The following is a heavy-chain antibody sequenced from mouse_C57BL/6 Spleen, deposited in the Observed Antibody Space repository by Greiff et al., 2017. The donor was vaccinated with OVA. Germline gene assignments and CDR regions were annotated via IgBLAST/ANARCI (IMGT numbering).Heavy chain of an antibody. J-gene: IGHJ4*01. CDR2: ISDGGSYT. CDR1: GFTFSSYA. V-gene: IGHV5-4*01. CDR3: ARDGYSGDAMDY. Sequence: EVKLMESGGGLVKPGGSLKLSCAASGFTFSSYAMSWVRQTPEKRLEWVANISDGGSYTYYPDNVKGRFTISRDNAKNNLYLQMSHLKSEDTAMYYCARDGYSGDAMDYWGQGTSGTVSS. D-gene: IGHD4-1*01.